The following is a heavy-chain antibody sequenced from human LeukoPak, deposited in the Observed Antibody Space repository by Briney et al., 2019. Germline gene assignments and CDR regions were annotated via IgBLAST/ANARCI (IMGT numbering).Heavy chain of an antibody. CDR2: LVPSGPQT. Sequence: GAGFTCNGSWMHWGRQAPGKGLAWVAPLVPSGPQTSYVDSVKDLFPISTSDPGTSLYLEMRSLRADDTDIYYCAVWTSGDYWGQGALVTVSP. CDR3: AVWTSGDY. J-gene: IGHJ4*02. CDR1: GFTCNGSW. D-gene: IGHD1-1*01. V-gene: IGHV3-7*01.